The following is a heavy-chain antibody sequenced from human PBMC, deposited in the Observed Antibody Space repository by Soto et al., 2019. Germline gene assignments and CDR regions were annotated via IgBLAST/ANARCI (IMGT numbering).Heavy chain of an antibody. CDR1: GFTFSSYS. CDR3: VKDLIVVVPAAMVGRGAFDI. CDR2: ISSNGGST. J-gene: IGHJ3*02. Sequence: GGSLRLSCSASGFTFSSYSMHWVRQAPGKGLEYVSAISSNGGSTYYADSVTGRFTISRDNSKNTLYLQMSSLRAEDTAVYYCVKDLIVVVPAAMVGRGAFDIWGHGTMVTNSS. D-gene: IGHD2-2*01. V-gene: IGHV3-64D*06.